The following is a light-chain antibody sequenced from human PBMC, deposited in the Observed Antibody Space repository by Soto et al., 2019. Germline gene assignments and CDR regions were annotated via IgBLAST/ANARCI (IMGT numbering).Light chain of an antibody. CDR2: GAS. CDR1: RGIANY. J-gene: IGKJ4*01. CDR3: QKSYNTLGGGLS. V-gene: IGKV1-39*01. Sequence: DIQMTQSPSFLSASVGDRVTITCRASRGIANYLNWYQQKPGRAPKLLIYGASSLQGGVPSRFRGSGSGTDFTLIISNLQPEDFATYYCQKSYNTLGGGLSFGGGTKVEIK.